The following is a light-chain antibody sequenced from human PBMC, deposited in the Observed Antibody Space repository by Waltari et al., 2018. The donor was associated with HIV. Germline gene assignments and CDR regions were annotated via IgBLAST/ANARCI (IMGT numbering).Light chain of an antibody. J-gene: IGLJ2*01. CDR1: SRDVGGSNY. V-gene: IGLV2-14*01. CDR2: NVS. Sequence: QSALTQSASVSGSPGQSITISCTGTSRDVGGSNYVSWYQQHPGKAPKLGIYNVSNRPSGVSNRFSCSKAGNTASLTISGLQAEDEAEYYCSSYTSSNTVIFGGGTRVTVL. CDR3: SSYTSSNTVI.